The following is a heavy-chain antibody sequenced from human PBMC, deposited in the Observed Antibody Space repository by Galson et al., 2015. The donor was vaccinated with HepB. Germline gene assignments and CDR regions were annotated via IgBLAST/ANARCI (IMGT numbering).Heavy chain of an antibody. CDR2: VYYTGST. J-gene: IGHJ4*02. D-gene: IGHD2-8*01. Sequence: TVSGGSINSSDYYWVWIRQPPGKGLEWIGSVYYTGSTYHTPSLQSRVSISVDRSKNQFSLKLSSLTAADTAIYYCARHFRYCTTSTCDRIDSWGQGTLVTVSS. CDR3: ARHFRYCTTSTCDRIDS. CDR1: GGSINSSDYY. V-gene: IGHV4-39*01.